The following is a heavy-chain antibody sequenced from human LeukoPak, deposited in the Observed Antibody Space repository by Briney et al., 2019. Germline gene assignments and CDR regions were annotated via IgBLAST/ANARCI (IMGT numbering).Heavy chain of an antibody. J-gene: IGHJ4*02. D-gene: IGHD3-10*01. CDR3: AKGGYGSYYFDY. CDR2: ISYDGSNK. Sequence: GRSLRLSCAASGFTYSSYGMHWVRQAPGKGLEWVAVISYDGSNKYYADSVKGRFTISRDNSKNTLYLQMNSLRAEDTAVYYCAKGGYGSYYFDYWGQGTLVTVSS. CDR1: GFTYSSYG. V-gene: IGHV3-30*18.